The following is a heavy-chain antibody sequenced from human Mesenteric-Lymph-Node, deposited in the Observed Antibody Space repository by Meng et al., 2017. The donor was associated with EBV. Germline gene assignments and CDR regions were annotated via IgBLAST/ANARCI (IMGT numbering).Heavy chain of an antibody. J-gene: IGHJ4*02. V-gene: IGHV4-4*02. CDR1: GDSISTSNW. CDR3: ARLLAVPGTPSNTFDF. CDR2: IYHGGYT. D-gene: IGHD6-19*01. Sequence: QVQRQESGPGLGKPSGTLSLTCAVSGDSISTSNWWTWVRQPPGKGLEWIGEIYHGGYTNYNPSLKSRVTISVDMSKNQFSLKLSSVTAADTAVYYCARLLAVPGTPSNTFDFWGQGTLVTVSS.